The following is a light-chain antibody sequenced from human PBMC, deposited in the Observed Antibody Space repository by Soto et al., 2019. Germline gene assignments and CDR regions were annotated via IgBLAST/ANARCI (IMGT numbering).Light chain of an antibody. Sequence: DIPMTQSPSSVSASVGDRVTITCRASQDIYNWLAWYQQKPGQAPKLLIYAASSLQSGVPSRFSGSGSGTDFTLTISSLQPEDFATYFCQQGSTFPLTFGGGTKV. CDR3: QQGSTFPLT. CDR2: AAS. CDR1: QDIYNW. V-gene: IGKV1-12*01. J-gene: IGKJ4*01.